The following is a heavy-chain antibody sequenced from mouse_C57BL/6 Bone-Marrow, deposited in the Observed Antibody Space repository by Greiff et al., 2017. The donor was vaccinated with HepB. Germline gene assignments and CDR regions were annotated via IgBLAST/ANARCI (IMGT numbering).Heavy chain of an antibody. V-gene: IGHV1-69*02. CDR1: GYTFTSYW. CDR3: ASYGSPRAY. Sequence: QVQLQQPGAELVKPGASVKLSCKASGYTFTSYWMHWVKQRPGRGLEWIGRIDPSDSYTNYNQKFKGKATLTVDTSSSTAYMQLSSLTSEDSAVYYCASYGSPRAYWGQGTLVTVSA. J-gene: IGHJ3*01. CDR2: IDPSDSYT. D-gene: IGHD1-1*01.